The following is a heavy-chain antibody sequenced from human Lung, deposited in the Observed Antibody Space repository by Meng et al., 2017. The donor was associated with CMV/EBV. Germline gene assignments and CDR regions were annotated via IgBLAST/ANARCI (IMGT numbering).Heavy chain of an antibody. Sequence: GGSLRLSCAASGFTFSSYEMNWVRQAPGKGLEWISYISGSGSTIKYADSVKGRFTISRDNAKNSLYLQMNSLRAEDTAVYYCARDRSDVFGDVWGQGNTVTV. CDR2: ISGSGSTI. J-gene: IGHJ6*02. D-gene: IGHD3-3*01. V-gene: IGHV3-48*03. CDR3: ARDRSDVFGDV. CDR1: GFTFSSYE.